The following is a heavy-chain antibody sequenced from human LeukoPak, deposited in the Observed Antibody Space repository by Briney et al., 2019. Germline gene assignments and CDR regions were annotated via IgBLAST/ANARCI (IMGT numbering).Heavy chain of an antibody. J-gene: IGHJ4*02. D-gene: IGHD2-21*02. V-gene: IGHV4-30-2*01. Sequence: PSQTLSLTCAVSGGSISSGGYSWSWIRQPPGKGLEWIGYIYHSGSTYYNPSLKSRVTISIDRSKNQFSLKLSSVTAADTAVYYCARAAYCGGDCYLFDYWGQGTLVTVFS. CDR2: IYHSGST. CDR3: ARAAYCGGDCYLFDY. CDR1: GGSISSGGYS.